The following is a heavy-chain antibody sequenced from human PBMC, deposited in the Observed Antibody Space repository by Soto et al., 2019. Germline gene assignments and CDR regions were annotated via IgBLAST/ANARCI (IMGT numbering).Heavy chain of an antibody. CDR2: TYYRSKWYN. CDR1: GDSVSSNSAA. CDR3: ARSITISLYYYYGMDV. V-gene: IGHV6-1*01. D-gene: IGHD3-3*01. Sequence: KQSQTLSLTCAISGDSVSSNSAAWNWIRQSPSRGLEWLGRTYYRSKWYNDYAVSVKSRITINPDTSKNQFSLQLNSVTPEDTAVYYCARSITISLYYYYGMDVWGQGTTVTVSS. J-gene: IGHJ6*02.